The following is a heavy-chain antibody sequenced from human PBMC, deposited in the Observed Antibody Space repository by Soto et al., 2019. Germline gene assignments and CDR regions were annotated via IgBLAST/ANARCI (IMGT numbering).Heavy chain of an antibody. V-gene: IGHV1-69*13. D-gene: IGHD2-15*01. J-gene: IGHJ3*02. CDR2: IIPIFGTA. Sequence: GASVKVSCKASGGTFSSYAISWVRQAPGQGLEWMGGIIPIFGTANYAQKFQGRVTITADESTSTAYMELSSLRSEDTAVYYCASFLGYCSGGSCYRTYAFDIWGQGTMVTVSS. CDR3: ASFLGYCSGGSCYRTYAFDI. CDR1: GGTFSSYA.